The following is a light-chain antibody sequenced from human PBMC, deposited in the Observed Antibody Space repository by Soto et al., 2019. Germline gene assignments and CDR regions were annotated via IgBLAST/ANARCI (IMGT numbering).Light chain of an antibody. CDR1: RTVLSNADNQNF. CDR2: DAS. V-gene: IGKV4-1*01. Sequence: DIAMTQSPDSLVVSLGERPTINCKSGRTVLSNADNQNFVSWYKQRPGQPPKLLIYDASTRAPGVPDRFIGSGSATEFTLTVAGLQPEDVAVYYCHQSYGSPYSFGQGTRLEI. CDR3: HQSYGSPYS. J-gene: IGKJ2*01.